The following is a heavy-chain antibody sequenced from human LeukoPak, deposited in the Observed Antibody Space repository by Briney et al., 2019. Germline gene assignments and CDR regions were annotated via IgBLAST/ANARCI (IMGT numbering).Heavy chain of an antibody. D-gene: IGHD1-26*01. V-gene: IGHV4-39*01. CDR3: ASRAYSASDPSYFDY. CDR2: IYYSGST. CDR1: GVSISSISYF. J-gene: IGHJ4*02. Sequence: SETLSLTCTASGVSISSISYFWAWIRQPPGKGLEWIGSIYYSGSTYYNPSLRSRVTISIDTSKNQFSLKLSSVTAADTAVYYCASRAYSASDPSYFDYWGQGTLVTVSS.